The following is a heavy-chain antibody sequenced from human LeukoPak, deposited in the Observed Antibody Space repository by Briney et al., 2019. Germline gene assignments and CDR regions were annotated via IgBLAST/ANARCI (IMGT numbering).Heavy chain of an antibody. J-gene: IGHJ4*02. Sequence: GGSLRLSCAASGFTFSNFWMSWVRQAPGKGLEWVANIKQGGSAKYYVDTVKGRFTISRDNAKNSLYLQMNSLRAEETAVYYCARESVSRGFEYWGQGTLVTVSS. D-gene: IGHD3-10*01. CDR3: ARESVSRGFEY. V-gene: IGHV3-7*03. CDR2: IKQGGSAK. CDR1: GFTFSNFW.